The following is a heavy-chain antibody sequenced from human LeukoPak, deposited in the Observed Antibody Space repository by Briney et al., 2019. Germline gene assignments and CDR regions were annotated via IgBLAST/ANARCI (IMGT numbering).Heavy chain of an antibody. J-gene: IGHJ5*02. D-gene: IGHD2-21*02. V-gene: IGHV3-74*01. Sequence: QTGGSLRLSCAASGFTFSSYWMYWVRQAPGKGLVWVSRINSDGSSTSYADSVKGRFTISRDNAKNTLYLQMNSLRAEDTAVYYCAREYVVVTAILYDWFDPWGQGTLVTVSS. CDR2: INSDGSST. CDR3: AREYVVVTAILYDWFDP. CDR1: GFTFSSYW.